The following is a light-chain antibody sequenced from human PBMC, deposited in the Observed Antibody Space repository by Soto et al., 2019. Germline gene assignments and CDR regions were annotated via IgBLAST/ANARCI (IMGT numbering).Light chain of an antibody. Sequence: DVQMTQSPSSVSASVGDRVTITCRASQSINKWLAWYQQKPGEAPKLLIYSASNLQSGVQSRFSGSGSGTDFTFTISNLQPEDSATYYCQQANTFPYPFGPGTKVDIK. CDR2: SAS. CDR3: QQANTFPYP. J-gene: IGKJ3*01. V-gene: IGKV1-12*01. CDR1: QSINKW.